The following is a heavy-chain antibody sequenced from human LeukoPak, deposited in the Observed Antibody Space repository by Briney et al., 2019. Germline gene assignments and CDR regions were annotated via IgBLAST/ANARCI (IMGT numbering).Heavy chain of an antibody. J-gene: IGHJ6*03. CDR1: GGTFSSYA. CDR3: AVVYGGNSDYYYYMDV. CDR2: IIPIFGTA. V-gene: IGHV1-69*05. D-gene: IGHD4-23*01. Sequence: SVKVSCKASGGTFSSYAISWVRQAPGQGLEWMGGIIPIFGTANYAQKFQGRVTITTDESTSTAYMELSSLRSEDTAVYYCAVVYGGNSDYYYYMDVWGKGTTVTVSS.